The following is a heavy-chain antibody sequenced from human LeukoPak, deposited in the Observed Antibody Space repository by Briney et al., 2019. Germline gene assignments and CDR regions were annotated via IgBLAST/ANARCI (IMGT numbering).Heavy chain of an antibody. J-gene: IGHJ4*02. Sequence: ASVKISCKVSGYTFTDYYMHWVQQAPGKGLEWMGLVDPEDGETIYAEKFQGRVTITADTSTDTAYMELSSLRSEDTAVYYCATLTTVTTAYADYWGQGTLDTVSS. V-gene: IGHV1-69-2*01. D-gene: IGHD4-17*01. CDR2: VDPEDGET. CDR1: GYTFTDYY. CDR3: ATLTTVTTAYADY.